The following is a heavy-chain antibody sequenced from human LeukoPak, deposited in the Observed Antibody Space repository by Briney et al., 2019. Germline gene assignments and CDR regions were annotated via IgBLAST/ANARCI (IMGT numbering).Heavy chain of an antibody. V-gene: IGHV1-69*13. CDR3: ARAYSGYDFFDY. Sequence: SVKVSCKASGGTFSRYAISWVRQAPGQGLEWMGGIIPIFGTANYAQKFQGRVTITADESTSTAYMEVSSLRSEDTAVYYCARAYSGYDFFDYWSQGILVTVSS. CDR1: GGTFSRYA. CDR2: IIPIFGTA. J-gene: IGHJ4*02. D-gene: IGHD5-12*01.